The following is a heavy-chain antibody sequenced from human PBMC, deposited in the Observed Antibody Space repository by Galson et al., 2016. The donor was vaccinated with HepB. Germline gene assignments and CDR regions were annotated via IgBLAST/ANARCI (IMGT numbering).Heavy chain of an antibody. CDR2: ISSGSSAI. V-gene: IGHV3-48*02. CDR1: GFTFSGYN. D-gene: IGHD1-14*01. J-gene: IGHJ4*02. CDR3: ARDGNHGYDMDY. Sequence: LRLSCAASGFTFSGYNMDWVRQAPGKGLEWVSYISSGSSAIYYADSVKGRFTISRGNAKNSLYLQMNSLRDEDTAIYFCARDGNHGYDMDYWGQGTLVTVSS.